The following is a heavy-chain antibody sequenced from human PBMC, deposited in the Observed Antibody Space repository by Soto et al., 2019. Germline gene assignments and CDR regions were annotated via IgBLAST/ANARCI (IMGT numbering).Heavy chain of an antibody. CDR1: GFNFGLYA. J-gene: IGHJ4*02. CDR2: ISGSSGSK. V-gene: IGHV3-48*04. Sequence: EAQLWESGGHSVQPGGSLRLSCAASGFNFGLYAMTWVRQAPGKRLEWLSNISGSSGSKKYADAGKGRFTISRDNAKKSLYLEMHSLRAEDTAVYYCARYAAEVTTFFDHWGQGTLVTVSS. D-gene: IGHD4-17*01. CDR3: ARYAAEVTTFFDH.